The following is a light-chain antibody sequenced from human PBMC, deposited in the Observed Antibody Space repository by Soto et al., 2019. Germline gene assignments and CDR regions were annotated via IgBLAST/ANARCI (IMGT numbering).Light chain of an antibody. Sequence: EMVLTQSPGTLSLSPGERATLSCRASQTVSRNYLAWYQQKPGQAPRLLIYAASSRATGIPDRFSGSGSGTDFTLTISRLEPEDSAVYYCQQYGGSPMYTFGQGTKLEIK. CDR1: QTVSRNY. CDR3: QQYGGSPMYT. CDR2: AAS. V-gene: IGKV3-20*01. J-gene: IGKJ2*01.